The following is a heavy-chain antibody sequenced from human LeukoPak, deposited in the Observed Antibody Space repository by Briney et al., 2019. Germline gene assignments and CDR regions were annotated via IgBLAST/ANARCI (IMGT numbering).Heavy chain of an antibody. CDR2: INSDGSST. D-gene: IGHD2-2*01. Sequence: PGGSLRLSCAASGFTFSSYWMHWVRQAPGKGLVWVSRINSDGSSTIYADSVKGRFTISRDNPKNTLYLQMNSLRAEDTAVYYCARVAVVPAAYFDYWGQGTLVTVSS. V-gene: IGHV3-74*01. CDR3: ARVAVVPAAYFDY. J-gene: IGHJ4*02. CDR1: GFTFSSYW.